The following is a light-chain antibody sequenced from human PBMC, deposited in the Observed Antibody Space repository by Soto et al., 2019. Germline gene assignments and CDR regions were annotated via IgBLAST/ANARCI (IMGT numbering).Light chain of an antibody. CDR2: GAS. CDR1: QSVSSK. CDR3: QQYNNGPPIT. Sequence: PGERATISCRASQSVSSKLAWYQQKPGQAPRLLIYGASTMATGIPARFSGSGSGTEFTLTISSLQSEDFAVYYCQQYNNGPPITFGQGTRLEIK. J-gene: IGKJ5*01. V-gene: IGKV3-15*01.